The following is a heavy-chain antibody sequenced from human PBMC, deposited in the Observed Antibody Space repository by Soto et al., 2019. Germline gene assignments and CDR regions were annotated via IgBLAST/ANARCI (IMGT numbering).Heavy chain of an antibody. CDR3: ARLLRPELLPYMHV. CDR2: IYYSGST. CDR1: GGSISSSSYY. Sequence: PSETLSLTCTVSGGSISSSSYYWGWIRQPPGKGLEWIGSIYYSGSTYYNPSLKSRVTISVDTSKNQFSLKLSSVTAADTAVYYCARLLRPELLPYMHVWGKGTTVTVAS. D-gene: IGHD1-7*01. J-gene: IGHJ6*03. V-gene: IGHV4-39*01.